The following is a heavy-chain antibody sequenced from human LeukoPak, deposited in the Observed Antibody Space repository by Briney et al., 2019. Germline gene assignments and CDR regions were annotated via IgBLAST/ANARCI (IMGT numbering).Heavy chain of an antibody. CDR3: ARHATTVTNPYYFDY. V-gene: IGHV5-10-1*01. CDR1: GYSFTSYW. D-gene: IGHD4-17*01. CDR2: IDPSDSYT. J-gene: IGHJ4*02. Sequence: GESLKISCKGSGYSFTSYWISWGRQMPRKGLEWIGRIDPSDSYTNYSPSFQGHVTISADKSISTAYLQWSSLKASDTAMYYCARHATTVTNPYYFDYWGQGTLVTVSS.